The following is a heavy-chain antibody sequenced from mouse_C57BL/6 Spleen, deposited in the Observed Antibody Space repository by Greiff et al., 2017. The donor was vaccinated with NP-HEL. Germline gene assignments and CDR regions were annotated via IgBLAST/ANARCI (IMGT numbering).Heavy chain of an antibody. D-gene: IGHD1-3*01. CDR2: IWRGGST. CDR1: GFSLTSYG. CDR3: AKKSGDPPGWFAY. Sequence: QVQLKESGPGLVQPSQSLSITCTVSGFSLTSYGVHWVRQSPGKGLEWLGVIWRGGSTDYNAAFMSRLSITKDNSKRQVFFKMNSLQADDTAIYYCAKKSGDPPGWFAYWGQGTLVTVSA. V-gene: IGHV2-5*01. J-gene: IGHJ3*01.